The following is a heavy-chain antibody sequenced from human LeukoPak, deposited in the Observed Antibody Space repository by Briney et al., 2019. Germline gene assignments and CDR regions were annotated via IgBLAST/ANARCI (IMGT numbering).Heavy chain of an antibody. CDR3: ARDLGYSSSWYWFDP. J-gene: IGHJ5*02. D-gene: IGHD6-13*01. Sequence: AASVKVSCKTSGYTFTSYGISWVRQAPGQGLEWMGWISAYNGNTNYAQKLQGRVTMTTDTSTSTAYMELRSLRSDDTAVYYCARDLGYSSSWYWFDPWGQGTLVTVSS. V-gene: IGHV1-18*01. CDR2: ISAYNGNT. CDR1: GYTFTSYG.